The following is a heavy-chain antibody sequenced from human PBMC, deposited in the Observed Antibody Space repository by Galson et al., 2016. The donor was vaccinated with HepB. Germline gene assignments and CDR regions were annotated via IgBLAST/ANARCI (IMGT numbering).Heavy chain of an antibody. CDR2: ISGTGGTT. Sequence: SLRLSCAASGFTFSNYAMSWVRQAPGKGLEWVSGISGTGGTTYYADSVKGRLTISRDNSYNTLYLQMKSLRPDDTAVYYCAKAVGGSSVSLPDYWGQGALVTVSS. V-gene: IGHV3-23*01. D-gene: IGHD1-26*01. J-gene: IGHJ4*02. CDR1: GFTFSNYA. CDR3: AKAVGGSSVSLPDY.